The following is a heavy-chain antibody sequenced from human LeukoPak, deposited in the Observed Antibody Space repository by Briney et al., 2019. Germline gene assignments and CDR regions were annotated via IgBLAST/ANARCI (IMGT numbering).Heavy chain of an antibody. CDR2: IYPGDSDT. Sequence: GESLKISCKGSGYSFTSYWIGWVRQMPGKGLVWMGIIYPGDSDTRYSPSFQGQVTISADKSISTAYLQWSSLKASDTAMYYCARSIAATAPGVDFWGQGTLVTVSS. V-gene: IGHV5-51*01. J-gene: IGHJ4*02. CDR3: ARSIAATAPGVDF. CDR1: GYSFTSYW. D-gene: IGHD6-13*01.